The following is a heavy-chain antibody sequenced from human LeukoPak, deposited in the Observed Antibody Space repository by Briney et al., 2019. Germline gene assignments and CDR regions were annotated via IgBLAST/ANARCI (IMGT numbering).Heavy chain of an antibody. CDR2: ISYGGTAA. V-gene: IGHV3-11*01. CDR1: GFTFSDYY. Sequence: GSLRLSCAASGFTFSDYYMSWIRQAPGKGLEWIAFISYGGTAAYYADSVRGRFTVSRDNSKTSLFLEMNSLRVDDSAMYYCVSAQGSYNENWFDPWGQGTLVIVSS. CDR3: VSAQGSYNENWFDP. J-gene: IGHJ5*02. D-gene: IGHD3-10*01.